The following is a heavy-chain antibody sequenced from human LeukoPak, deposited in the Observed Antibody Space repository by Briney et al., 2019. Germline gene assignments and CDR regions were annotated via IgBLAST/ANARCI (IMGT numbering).Heavy chain of an antibody. CDR1: GYTYTLYG. J-gene: IGHJ5*02. V-gene: IGHV1-18*01. CDR2: ISGDTSNT. D-gene: IGHD2-2*01. Sequence: ASVTLSLTCSGYTYTLYGIRGVRPPPGQGREGMGWISGDTSNTNYAQKIEGRVTMTTDTSTSTAYMELRSLRSDDTAVYYCARDRCSRTSCSGRFDPWGQGTLVTVSS. CDR3: ARDRCSRTSCSGRFDP.